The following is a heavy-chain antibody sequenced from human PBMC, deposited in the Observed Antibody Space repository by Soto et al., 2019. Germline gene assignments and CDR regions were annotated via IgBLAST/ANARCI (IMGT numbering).Heavy chain of an antibody. CDR3: ARRNDSSGYYPGYFDY. J-gene: IGHJ4*02. Sequence: SETLSLTCTVSGGSISSYYWSWIRQPPGKGLEWIGYIYYSGSTNYNPSLKSRVTISVDTSKNQFSLKLSSVTAADTAVYYCARRNDSSGYYPGYFDYWGQGTLVTVSS. V-gene: IGHV4-59*08. D-gene: IGHD3-22*01. CDR2: IYYSGST. CDR1: GGSISSYY.